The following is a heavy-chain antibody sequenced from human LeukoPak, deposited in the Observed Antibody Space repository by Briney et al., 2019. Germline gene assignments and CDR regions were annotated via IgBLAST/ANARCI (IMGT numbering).Heavy chain of an antibody. CDR3: AKGGLSGIAVAAGYGMDV. Sequence: KTGGSLRLSCAASGFTFINAWMNWVRQAPGKGLEWVGRIKSKTDGGTTDYAAPVKGRFTISRDDSKNTLYLQMNSLKTEDTAVYYCAKGGLSGIAVAAGYGMDVWGQGTTVTVSS. CDR1: GFTFINAW. V-gene: IGHV3-15*07. J-gene: IGHJ6*02. CDR2: IKSKTDGGTT. D-gene: IGHD6-19*01.